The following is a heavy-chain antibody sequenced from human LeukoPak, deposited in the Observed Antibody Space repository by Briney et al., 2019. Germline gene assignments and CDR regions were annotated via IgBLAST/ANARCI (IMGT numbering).Heavy chain of an antibody. V-gene: IGHV7-4-1*02. CDR2: INTNTGNP. CDR1: GYTFTSYA. CDR3: AREEVRYFDWLLPFDY. Sequence: ASVKVSCKASGYTFTSYAMNWVQQAPGQGLEWMGWINTNTGNPTYAQGFTGRFVFSLDTSVSTAYLQISSLKAEDTAVYYCAREEVRYFDWLLPFDYWGQGTLVTVSS. D-gene: IGHD3-9*01. J-gene: IGHJ4*02.